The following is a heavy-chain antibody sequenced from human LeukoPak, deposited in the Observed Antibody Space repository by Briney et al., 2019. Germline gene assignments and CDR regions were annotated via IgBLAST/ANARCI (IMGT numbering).Heavy chain of an antibody. D-gene: IGHD2-2*02. CDR2: ITSSSSTI. Sequence: SGGSLRLSCAASGFTFSSYWMSWVRQAPGKGLEWVSYITSSSSTIYHADSVKGRFTISRDNAKNSLYLQVNSLRAEDTAVYYCARASYCSSITCYTGFDYWGQGTLVTVSS. V-gene: IGHV3-48*01. CDR3: ARASYCSSITCYTGFDY. CDR1: GFTFSSYW. J-gene: IGHJ4*02.